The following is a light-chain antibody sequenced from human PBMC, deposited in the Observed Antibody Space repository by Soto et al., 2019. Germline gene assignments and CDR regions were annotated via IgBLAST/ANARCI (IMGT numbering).Light chain of an antibody. J-gene: IGKJ4*01. V-gene: IGKV3-15*01. Sequence: EVVMTQSPATLSVSPGDKFSLSCRANQTISNTLAWYQQKPGQAPRLLIYAASTRATGVSARFSGSGSGTEFTLTISSLQSEDFTIYYCQYYNNWLATFGGGTKV. CDR1: QTISNT. CDR3: QYYNNWLAT. CDR2: AAS.